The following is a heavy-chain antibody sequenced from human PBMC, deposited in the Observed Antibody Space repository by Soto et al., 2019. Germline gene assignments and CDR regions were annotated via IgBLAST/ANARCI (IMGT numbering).Heavy chain of an antibody. J-gene: IGHJ4*02. D-gene: IGHD3-16*02. Sequence: EVQLVESGGGLVQPGGSLRLSCAASRFTFSKYWMSWVRQAPGKGPEWVANISPAGSEKFYVGSVKGRFTISRDNAENSLFLQMNSLRAEGTAVYYCARDQGYLDYWGQGAPVTVSS. V-gene: IGHV3-7*01. CDR3: ARDQGYLDY. CDR2: ISPAGSEK. CDR1: RFTFSKYW.